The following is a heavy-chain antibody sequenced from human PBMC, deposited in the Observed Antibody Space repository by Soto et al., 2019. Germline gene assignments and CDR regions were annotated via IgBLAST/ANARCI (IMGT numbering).Heavy chain of an antibody. CDR2: SWYDGSKE. V-gene: IGHV3-33*03. CDR1: GFKFSQYG. J-gene: IGHJ4*02. D-gene: IGHD6-6*01. Sequence: QAQLVESGGGVVQPGKSLRLSCAASGFKFSQYGIHWVRQAPGRGLEWVAVSWYDGSKEYYADSVKGRFTVSRDRSNNTLDLQMHSLRGDDTAVYYCAKDKCAYSSSPGDLESWGQGILVTVSS. CDR3: AKDKCAYSSSPGDLES.